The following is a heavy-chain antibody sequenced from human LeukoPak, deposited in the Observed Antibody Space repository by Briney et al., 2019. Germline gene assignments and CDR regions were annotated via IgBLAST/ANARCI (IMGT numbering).Heavy chain of an antibody. D-gene: IGHD3-10*01. Sequence: PTGGSLTLSCAASVSLSRKYDMNGARHPPGKGREWVSGVSPNGETAYYADSVKSRYTLSRDNSNSTLYLQLTSLRAQDTVVYYCATGGLIWFGVLSIHWGQGTLVTVSS. V-gene: IGHV3-23*01. CDR3: ATGGLIWFGVLSIH. CDR2: VSPNGETA. CDR1: VSLSRKYD. J-gene: IGHJ4*02.